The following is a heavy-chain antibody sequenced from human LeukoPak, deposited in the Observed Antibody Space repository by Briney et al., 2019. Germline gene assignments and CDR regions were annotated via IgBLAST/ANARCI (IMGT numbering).Heavy chain of an antibody. D-gene: IGHD3-9*01. Sequence: SETLSLTCTVSGGSISSGDYYWGWIRQRPGKGLEWIGYIYYSGSTYYNPSLKSRVTISVDTSKNQFSLKLSSVTAADTAVYYCARRRYYDILTGYYKGAFDIWGQGTMVTVSS. CDR1: GGSISSGDYY. CDR3: ARRRYYDILTGYYKGAFDI. CDR2: IYYSGST. J-gene: IGHJ3*02. V-gene: IGHV4-30-4*08.